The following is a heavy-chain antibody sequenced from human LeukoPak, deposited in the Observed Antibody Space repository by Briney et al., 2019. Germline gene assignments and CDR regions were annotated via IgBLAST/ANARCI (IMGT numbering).Heavy chain of an antibody. CDR3: ARSGVLVRFGESPYFDY. D-gene: IGHD3-10*01. CDR1: GGSISSGDYY. CDR2: IYYSGST. V-gene: IGHV4-30-4*01. Sequence: SETLSLTCTVSGGSISSGDYYWSWIRQPPGKGLEWIGYIYYSGSTYYNPSLKSRVTISVDTSKNQFSLKLSSVTAADTAVYYCARSGVLVRFGESPYFDYWGQGTLVTVSS. J-gene: IGHJ4*02.